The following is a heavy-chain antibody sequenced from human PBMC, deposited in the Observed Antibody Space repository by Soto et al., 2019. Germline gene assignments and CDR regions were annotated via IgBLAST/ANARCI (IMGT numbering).Heavy chain of an antibody. CDR1: GFTFSTYA. V-gene: IGHV3-48*01. D-gene: IGHD6-6*01. CDR3: AKRSSSSTFDY. J-gene: IGHJ4*02. Sequence: PGGSLRLSCAASGFTFSTYAMAWVRQAPGKGLEWVSYITSSGSTIYYADSVKGRFTISRDNSKNTLCLQMNSLRAEDTAVYYCAKRSSSSTFDYWGQGTLVTVSS. CDR2: ITSSGSTI.